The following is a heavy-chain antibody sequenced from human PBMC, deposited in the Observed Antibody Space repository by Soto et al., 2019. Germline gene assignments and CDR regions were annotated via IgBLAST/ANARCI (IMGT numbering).Heavy chain of an antibody. J-gene: IGHJ6*02. CDR1: GGSISSYY. Sequence: QVQLQESGPGLVKPSETLSLTCTVSGGSISSYYWSWIRQPPGKGLEWIGYIYYSGSTNYNPSLKSRVTISVATSKNQFSLKLSSVTAADTAVYYCAREATVTTMRYYYYYGMDVWGQGTTVTVSS. CDR3: AREATVTTMRYYYYYGMDV. V-gene: IGHV4-59*01. D-gene: IGHD4-4*01. CDR2: IYYSGST.